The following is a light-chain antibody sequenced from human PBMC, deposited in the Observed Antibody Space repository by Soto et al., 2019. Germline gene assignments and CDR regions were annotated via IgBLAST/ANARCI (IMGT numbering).Light chain of an antibody. Sequence: QSVLTQPASVSGSPGQSITISCTGTSSDVGGYNYVSWFQHHPGKAPKLIIYEVSFRPSGVSNRFSGSKSGDTASLTISGLQAEDEADYYCSSFTNTITRYDFGTGTKV. CDR2: EVS. CDR3: SSFTNTITRYD. V-gene: IGLV2-14*01. CDR1: SSDVGGYNY. J-gene: IGLJ1*01.